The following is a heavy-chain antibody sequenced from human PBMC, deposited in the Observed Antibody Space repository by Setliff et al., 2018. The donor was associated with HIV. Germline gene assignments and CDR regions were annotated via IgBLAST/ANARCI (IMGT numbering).Heavy chain of an antibody. Sequence: ASVKVSCKASGDTLSIHPISWVRQAPGRGLEWMGGIIPAFGTTNYAQKLQGRVTMTTDTSTSTAYMELRSLRSDDTAVYYCARVVGEYYDSSGYPDYWGQGTLVTVSS. J-gene: IGHJ4*02. CDR3: ARVVGEYYDSSGYPDY. V-gene: IGHV1-69*05. CDR2: IIPAFGTT. D-gene: IGHD3-22*01. CDR1: GDTLSIHP.